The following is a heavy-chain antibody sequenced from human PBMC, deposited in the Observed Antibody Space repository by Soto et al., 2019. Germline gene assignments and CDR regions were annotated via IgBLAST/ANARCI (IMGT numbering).Heavy chain of an antibody. CDR1: GYTFTSYY. CDR2: INPSGGSA. J-gene: IGHJ2*01. Sequence: QVQLVQSGAEVKKPGASVKVSCKASGYTFTSYYLHWVRQAPGQGLEWMGIINPSGGSASYAQPFQGRVTMSRDTSTSTVYMQLSSLRSEEAAVYYCARDNEVYSNYCASKQDWYFDLCGRGTLVTVSS. V-gene: IGHV1-46*01. CDR3: ARDNEVYSNYCASKQDWYFDL. D-gene: IGHD4-4*01.